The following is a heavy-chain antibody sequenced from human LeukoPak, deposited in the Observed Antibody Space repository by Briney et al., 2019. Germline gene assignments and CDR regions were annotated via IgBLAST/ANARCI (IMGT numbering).Heavy chain of an antibody. D-gene: IGHD3-22*01. V-gene: IGHV4-30-2*01. CDR3: ARVYDKLGSAFDI. Sequence: PSQTLSLTCAVSGGSISSGGYSWSCIRQPPGKGLEWIGYIYHSGSTYYNPSLKSRVTISVDRSKNQFSLKLSSVTAADTAVYYCARVYDKLGSAFDIWGQGTMVIVSS. CDR1: GGSISSGGYS. J-gene: IGHJ3*02. CDR2: IYHSGST.